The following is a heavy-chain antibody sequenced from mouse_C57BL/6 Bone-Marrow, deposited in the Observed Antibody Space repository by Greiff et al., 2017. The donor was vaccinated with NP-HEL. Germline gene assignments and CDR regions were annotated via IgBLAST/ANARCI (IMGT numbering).Heavy chain of an antibody. Sequence: QVQLKQSGAELVRPGTSVKVSCKASGYAFTNYLIEWVKQRPGQGLEWIGVINPGSGGTNYNEKFKGKATLTADKSSSTAYMQLSSLTSEDSAVYFCARAPPWDYAMDYWGQGTSVTVSS. CDR3: ARAPPWDYAMDY. CDR2: INPGSGGT. V-gene: IGHV1-54*01. J-gene: IGHJ4*01. CDR1: GYAFTNYL.